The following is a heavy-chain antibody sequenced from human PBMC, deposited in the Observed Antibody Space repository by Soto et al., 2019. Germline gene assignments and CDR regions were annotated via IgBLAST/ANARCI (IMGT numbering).Heavy chain of an antibody. CDR2: ISYDGSNK. J-gene: IGHJ6*02. CDR3: AKLSEYYGMDV. V-gene: IGHV3-30*18. Sequence: GGSLRLSCAASGFTFSSYGMHWVRQAPGKGLEWVAVISYDGSNKYYADSVKGRFTISRDNSKNTLYLQMNSLRAEDTAVYYCAKLSEYYGMDVWGQGTTVTVYS. D-gene: IGHD3-10*01. CDR1: GFTFSSYG.